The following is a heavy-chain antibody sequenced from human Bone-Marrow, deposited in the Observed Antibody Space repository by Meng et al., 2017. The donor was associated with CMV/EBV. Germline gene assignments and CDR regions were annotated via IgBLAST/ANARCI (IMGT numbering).Heavy chain of an antibody. CDR3: TINGGNS. CDR2: ISWDGGST. D-gene: IGHD4-23*01. CDR1: GFTFSSYD. Sequence: GESLKISCAASGFTFSSYDMNWVRQAPGKGLEWVSLISWDGGSTDYAAPVKGRFTISRDDSKNTLYLQMNSLKTEDTAVYYCTINGGNSCGQGTLVTVSS. J-gene: IGHJ4*02. V-gene: IGHV3-15*07.